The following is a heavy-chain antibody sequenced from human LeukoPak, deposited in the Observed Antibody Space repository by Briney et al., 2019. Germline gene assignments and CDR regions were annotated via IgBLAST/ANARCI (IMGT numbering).Heavy chain of an antibody. CDR3: ARVLLMNYYDSSGADY. CDR2: IIPILGIA. J-gene: IGHJ4*02. Sequence: SVKVSCKASGGTFSSYAISWVRQAPGQGLEWMGRIIPILGIANYAQKFQGRVTIAADKSTSTAYMELSSLRSEDTAVYYCARVLLMNYYDSSGADYWGQGTLVTVSS. D-gene: IGHD3-22*01. V-gene: IGHV1-69*04. CDR1: GGTFSSYA.